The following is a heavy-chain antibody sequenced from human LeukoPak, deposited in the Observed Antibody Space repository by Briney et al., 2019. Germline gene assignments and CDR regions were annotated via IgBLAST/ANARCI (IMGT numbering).Heavy chain of an antibody. V-gene: IGHV3-23*01. J-gene: IGHJ4*02. CDR1: GFTFSSYA. CDR2: ISGSGGST. Sequence: GGSLRLSCAASGFTFSSYAMSWVRQAPGKGLEWVSAISGSGGSTYYADSVKGRFTISRDNSKNTLYLQMNSLRAEDTAVYYCASYSGWRYYFDYWGQRTLVTVSS. CDR3: ASYSGWRYYFDY. D-gene: IGHD6-19*01.